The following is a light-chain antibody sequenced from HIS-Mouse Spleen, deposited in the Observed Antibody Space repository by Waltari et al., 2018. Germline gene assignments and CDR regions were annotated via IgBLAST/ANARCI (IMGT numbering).Light chain of an antibody. Sequence: SYVLTQPPSVSVAPGQTARITCGGNNIGSKSVHWYQQKPGKAPVLVVYDDTDRPSGMPERFAGSNSGNTAALTISRVEAGDEAGYYCQVWDSSSDHYVFGTGAKVTVL. CDR3: QVWDSSSDHYV. CDR2: DDT. J-gene: IGLJ1*01. CDR1: NIGSKS. V-gene: IGLV3-21*02.